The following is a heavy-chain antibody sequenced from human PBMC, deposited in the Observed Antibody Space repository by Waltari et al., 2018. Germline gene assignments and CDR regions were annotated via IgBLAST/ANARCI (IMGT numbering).Heavy chain of an antibody. CDR2: IRDDGSSQ. J-gene: IGHJ6*03. D-gene: IGHD7-27*01. V-gene: IGHV3-30*02. Sequence: VQLVESGGGVVQPGGSLRPACAPSGFPFNPYGLHWVRQGPGQGLEWVAFIRDDGSSQYYADSVKGRFTSSRDNSKNTLNLQMNSLRADDTAVYFCARRTGAYFMDVWGKGTTVTVSS. CDR1: GFPFNPYG. CDR3: ARRTGAYFMDV.